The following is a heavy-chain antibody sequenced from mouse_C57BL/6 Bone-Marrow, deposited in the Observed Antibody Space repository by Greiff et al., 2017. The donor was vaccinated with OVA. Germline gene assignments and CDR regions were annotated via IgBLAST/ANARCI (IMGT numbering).Heavy chain of an antibody. Sequence: LVESGGGLVKPGGSLKLSCAASGFTFSDYGMHWVRQAPEKGLEWVAYISSGSSTIYYADTVKGRFTISRDNAKNTLFLQMSSLRAEVTAMYYGARRHGYGVAWFAYGGRGNLVTVSA. CDR1: GFTFSDYG. CDR2: ISSGSSTI. J-gene: IGHJ3*01. CDR3: ARRHGYGVAWFAY. V-gene: IGHV5-17*01. D-gene: IGHD2-2*01.